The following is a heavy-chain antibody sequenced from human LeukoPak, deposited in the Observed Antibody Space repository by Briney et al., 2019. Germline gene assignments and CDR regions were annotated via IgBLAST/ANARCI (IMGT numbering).Heavy chain of an antibody. CDR2: ISSSSNYI. V-gene: IGHV3-21*01. D-gene: IGHD4-17*01. CDR1: GFTFSSYS. J-gene: IGHJ6*03. CDR3: ARETLVRRSDGDYFYYMDV. Sequence: GGSLRLSCAASGFTFSSYSMNWVRQAPGKGLEWVSSISSSSNYIYYADSVKGRFTISRDNAKNSLYLQMNSLRAEDTAVYYCARETLVRRSDGDYFYYMDVWGKGTTVTVSS.